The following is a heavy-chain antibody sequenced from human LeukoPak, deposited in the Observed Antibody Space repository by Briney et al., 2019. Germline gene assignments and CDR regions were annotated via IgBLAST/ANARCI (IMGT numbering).Heavy chain of an antibody. J-gene: IGHJ4*02. CDR2: IYHSGST. D-gene: IGHD3-22*01. V-gene: IGHV4-39*07. CDR1: GGSISSSSYY. Sequence: KASETLSLTCTVSGGSISSSSYYWGWIRQPPGKGLEWIGEIYHSGSTNYNPSLKSRVTISVDKSKNQFSLKLSSVTAADTAVYYCARDQNYYDSSGYSCYFDYWGQGTLVTVSS. CDR3: ARDQNYYDSSGYSCYFDY.